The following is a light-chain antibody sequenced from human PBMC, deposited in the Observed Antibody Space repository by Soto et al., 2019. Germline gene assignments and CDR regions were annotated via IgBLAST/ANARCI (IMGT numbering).Light chain of an antibody. Sequence: DIQMTQSPSTLSASVGDRITITCRASQSISSWLAWYQQKPGKAPKLLIYDVSSLESGVPSRFSGSGSGTDFTLTISSLQPEDFATYYCQQSYSTPQTFGQGTKVDIK. CDR3: QQSYSTPQT. V-gene: IGKV1-39*01. J-gene: IGKJ1*01. CDR2: DVS. CDR1: QSISSW.